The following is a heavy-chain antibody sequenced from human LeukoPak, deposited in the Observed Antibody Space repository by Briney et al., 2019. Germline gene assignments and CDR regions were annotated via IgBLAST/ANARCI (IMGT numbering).Heavy chain of an antibody. CDR2: IIPILGIA. CDR1: GGTFSSCA. D-gene: IGHD3-3*01. J-gene: IGHJ3*02. CDR3: ARVTSITIFGVVIQGAFDI. Sequence: ASVTVSCKASGGTFSSCAISWVRQAPGQGLEWMGRIIPILGIANYAQKFQGRVTITADKSTSTAYMELSSLRSEDTAVYYCARVTSITIFGVVIQGAFDIWGQGTMVTVSS. V-gene: IGHV1-69*04.